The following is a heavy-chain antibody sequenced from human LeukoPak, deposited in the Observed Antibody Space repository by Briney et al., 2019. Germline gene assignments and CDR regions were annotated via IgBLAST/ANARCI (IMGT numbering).Heavy chain of an antibody. D-gene: IGHD1-1*01. V-gene: IGHV6-1*01. Sequence: NPSQTLSLTCAISGDSVSSNSAAWNWIRQYPSRGLEWLGRTYYRSKWYNDYAVSVKSRITINPDTSKNQFSLQLNSVTPEDTAVYYCARDPVYNWNAFDYWGQGTLVTVSS. J-gene: IGHJ4*02. CDR2: TYYRSKWYN. CDR1: GDSVSSNSAA. CDR3: ARDPVYNWNAFDY.